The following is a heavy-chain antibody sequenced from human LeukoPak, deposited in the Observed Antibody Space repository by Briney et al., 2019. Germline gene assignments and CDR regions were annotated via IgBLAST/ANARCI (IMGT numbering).Heavy chain of an antibody. J-gene: IGHJ6*02. V-gene: IGHV3-30-3*01. D-gene: IGHD2-2*01. CDR3: ARDWEDIVVVPAAHSYYYYGMDV. Sequence: GGPLRLSSAASGFTFSSYAMHWVRQAPGKGLEWVAVISYDGSNKYYADSVKGRFTISRDNSKNTLYLQMNSLRAEDTAVYYCARDWEDIVVVPAAHSYYYYGMDVWGQGTTVTVSS. CDR2: ISYDGSNK. CDR1: GFTFSSYA.